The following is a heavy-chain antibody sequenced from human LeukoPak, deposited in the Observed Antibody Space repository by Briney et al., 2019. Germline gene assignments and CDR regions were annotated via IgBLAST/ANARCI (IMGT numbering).Heavy chain of an antibody. D-gene: IGHD6-19*01. CDR1: GFTFSSYG. V-gene: IGHV3-33*01. CDR3: ARDGSSGWLGVDY. Sequence: PGGSLRLSCAASGFTFSSYGMHWVRQAPGKGLEWVAVIWYDGSNKYYADCVKGRFTISRDNSKNTLYLQMNSLRAEDTAVYYCARDGSSGWLGVDYWGQGTLVTVSS. J-gene: IGHJ4*02. CDR2: IWYDGSNK.